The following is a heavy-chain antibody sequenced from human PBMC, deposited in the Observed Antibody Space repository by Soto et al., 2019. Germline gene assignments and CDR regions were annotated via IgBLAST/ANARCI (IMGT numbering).Heavy chain of an antibody. V-gene: IGHV1-69*13. CDR3: ARAVAGLDVGPDYYYYGMDV. D-gene: IGHD6-19*01. J-gene: IGHJ6*02. CDR1: GGTFSSYA. CDR2: IIPIFGTA. Sequence: ASVKVSCKASGGTFSSYAISWVRQAPGQGLEWMGGIIPIFGTANYAQKFQGRVTITADESTSTAYMELSSLRSEDTAVYYCARAVAGLDVGPDYYYYGMDVWGQGTTVTVSS.